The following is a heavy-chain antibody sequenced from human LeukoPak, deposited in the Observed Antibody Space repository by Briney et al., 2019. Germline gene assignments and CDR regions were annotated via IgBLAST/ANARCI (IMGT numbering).Heavy chain of an antibody. CDR1: GFTFSSYG. Sequence: PGRSLRLSCAASGFTFSSYGMHWVRQAPGKGLEWVAVISYDGSNKYYADSVKGRFTISRDNSKNTLYLQMNSLRAEDTAVYYCANRHGSSSWYPSFDYWGQGTLVTVSS. CDR3: ANRHGSSSWYPSFDY. J-gene: IGHJ4*02. V-gene: IGHV3-30*18. D-gene: IGHD6-13*01. CDR2: ISYDGSNK.